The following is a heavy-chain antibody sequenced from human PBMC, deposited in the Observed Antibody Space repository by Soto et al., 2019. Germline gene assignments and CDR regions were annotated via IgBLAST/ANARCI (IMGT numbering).Heavy chain of an antibody. Sequence: QVQLVQSGAEVKKPGASVKVSCKASGYTFSNYGISWVRQAPGQGPEWMGWISGYNGNTNHAQTLQGRVTMTTDTSTNTAYMELRSLRSDDTAVYYCARGGSSWSAEYYQHWGQGTLVIVSS. CDR2: ISGYNGNT. CDR1: GYTFSNYG. D-gene: IGHD6-13*01. J-gene: IGHJ1*01. V-gene: IGHV1-18*01. CDR3: ARGGSSWSAEYYQH.